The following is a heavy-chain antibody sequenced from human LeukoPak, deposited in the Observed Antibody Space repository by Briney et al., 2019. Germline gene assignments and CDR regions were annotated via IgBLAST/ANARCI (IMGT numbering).Heavy chain of an antibody. CDR1: GFTFSRYW. CDR2: IKHDGSEK. CDR3: RTLFGTRGYQSDY. V-gene: IGHV3-7*01. D-gene: IGHD2-8*02. Sequence: GGSLRLSCAASGFTFSRYWMTWVRQAPGKGLEWVSNIKHDGSEKYYVDSVKGRFTISRDNAKNSLYLQMNSLRAEDTALYYCRTLFGTRGYQSDYWGQGTLVTVSS. J-gene: IGHJ4*02.